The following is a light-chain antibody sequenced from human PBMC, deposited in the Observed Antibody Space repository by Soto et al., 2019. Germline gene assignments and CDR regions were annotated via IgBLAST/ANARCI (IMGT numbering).Light chain of an antibody. Sequence: QSALTQPGSVSGSPGQSITISCTGTSRDVGGYNYVSWYQQHPGKAPKLKIYGVSNRPSGVSNRFSGSTSGNTGSLTISGLQAEDEADYYCSSYTSSSTLVFGGGTKLTVL. CDR1: SRDVGGYNY. CDR2: GVS. J-gene: IGLJ2*01. CDR3: SSYTSSSTLV. V-gene: IGLV2-14*01.